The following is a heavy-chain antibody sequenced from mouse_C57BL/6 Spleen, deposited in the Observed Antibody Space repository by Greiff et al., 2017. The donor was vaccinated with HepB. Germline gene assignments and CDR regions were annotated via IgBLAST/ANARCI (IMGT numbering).Heavy chain of an antibody. V-gene: IGHV3-8*01. CDR1: GYSITSDY. CDR2: ISYSGST. CDR3: ARSDYDYDEKGYYFDY. D-gene: IGHD2-4*01. J-gene: IGHJ2*01. Sequence: EVKLMESGPGLAKPSQTLSLTCSVTGYSITSDYWNWIRKFPGNKLEYMGYISYSGSTYYNPSLKSRISITRDTSKNQYYLQLNSVTTEDTATYYCARSDYDYDEKGYYFDYWGQGTTLTVSS.